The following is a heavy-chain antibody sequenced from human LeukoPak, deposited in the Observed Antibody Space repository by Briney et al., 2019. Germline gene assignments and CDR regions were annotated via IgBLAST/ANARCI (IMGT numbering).Heavy chain of an antibody. CDR1: GYTFTDYY. CDR3: ARGPAAALFDY. D-gene: IGHD6-13*01. V-gene: IGHV1-2*02. Sequence: ASVKVSCKASGYTFTDYYFHWVRQAPGQGLEWMGWIIPNSGGTNCAQKFQGRVTMTRDTSISTTYMELSSLRSDDTAVYYCARGPAAALFDYWGQGTLVTVSS. J-gene: IGHJ4*02. CDR2: IIPNSGGT.